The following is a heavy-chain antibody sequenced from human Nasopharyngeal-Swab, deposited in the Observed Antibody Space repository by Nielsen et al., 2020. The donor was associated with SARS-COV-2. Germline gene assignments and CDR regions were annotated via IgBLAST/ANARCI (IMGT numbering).Heavy chain of an antibody. CDR3: AKVGIFRVIIPYYFDF. J-gene: IGHJ4*02. CDR1: GFAFGDYA. CDR2: VSAGGDNT. D-gene: IGHD3-3*01. V-gene: IGHV3-23*01. Sequence: GGSLRLSRAASGFAFGDYAMSWFRQAPGKGLEWVSSVSAGGDNTYYADSVKGRFTVSRDSYTNTVYLQMNRLRAEDTAVYYCAKVGIFRVIIPYYFDFWGQGTLVTVSS.